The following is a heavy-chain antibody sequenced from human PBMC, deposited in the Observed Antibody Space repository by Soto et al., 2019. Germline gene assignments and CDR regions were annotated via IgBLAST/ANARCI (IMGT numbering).Heavy chain of an antibody. CDR1: GFTFSDYA. J-gene: IGHJ4*02. V-gene: IGHV3-23*01. Sequence: GGSLRLSCATSGFTFSDYAMSWVRQAPGKGLEWVSIISGNGGGTYYADSVKGRFTISRDNSKNTLILQMNSLRVDDTAVYYCANPSGLARTGSAFDYWGQGTLVTVSS. CDR3: ANPSGLARTGSAFDY. D-gene: IGHD6-13*01. CDR2: ISGNGGGT.